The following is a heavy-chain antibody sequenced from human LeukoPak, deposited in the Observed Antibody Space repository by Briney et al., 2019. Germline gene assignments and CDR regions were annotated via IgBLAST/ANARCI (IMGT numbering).Heavy chain of an antibody. Sequence: GGSLRLSCVGSGFTFSSNWMHGVRQSPGKGLVWISRIKGEGSSTSYADSVKGRFAISRDNAKTTLSLQMNRLSAEDTAVYYCARHGPSGWSYFDYWGQGTLVTVSS. J-gene: IGHJ4*02. CDR1: GFTFSSNW. CDR3: ARHGPSGWSYFDY. V-gene: IGHV3-74*01. CDR2: IKGEGSST. D-gene: IGHD6-19*01.